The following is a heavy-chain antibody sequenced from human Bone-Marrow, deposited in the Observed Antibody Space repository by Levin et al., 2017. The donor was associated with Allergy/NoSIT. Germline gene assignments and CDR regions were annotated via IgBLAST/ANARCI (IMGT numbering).Heavy chain of an antibody. CDR1: GGTFTNYA. CDR2: IIPIFGTA. Sequence: GGSLRLSCKASGGTFTNYAINWVRQAPGQGLEWMGGIIPIFGTAFYAEKFQGRVTIIADESTTTSHLELSSLRSEDTAIYYCASLGYCSGGSCFWPNDYGDSDGTWGQGTRVIVSS. J-gene: IGHJ5*02. CDR3: ASLGYCSGGSCFWPNDYGDSDGT. V-gene: IGHV1-69*01. D-gene: IGHD2-15*01.